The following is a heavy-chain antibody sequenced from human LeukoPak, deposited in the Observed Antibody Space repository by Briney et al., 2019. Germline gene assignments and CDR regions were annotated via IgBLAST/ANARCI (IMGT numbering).Heavy chain of an antibody. CDR3: ARDENYGIFFNADY. Sequence: GASVKVSCKASGYSFVLYGISWVRQAPGEGPEWMGWISGSTGDTNYAQKFQGRVTMTADTSTSTAYMELRSLRSDDTALYYCARDENYGIFFNADYWGQGTLVTVSS. CDR2: ISGSTGDT. J-gene: IGHJ4*02. D-gene: IGHD4-17*01. CDR1: GYSFVLYG. V-gene: IGHV1-18*04.